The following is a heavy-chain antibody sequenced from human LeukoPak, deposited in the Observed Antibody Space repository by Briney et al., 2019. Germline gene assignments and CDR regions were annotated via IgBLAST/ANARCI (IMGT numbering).Heavy chain of an antibody. CDR3: AKSGRIVVTYDAFDI. CDR1: GFTFSSYW. CDR2: IKQDGSEK. V-gene: IGHV3-7*03. D-gene: IGHD3-22*01. Sequence: GGSLRLSCAASGFTFSSYWMSWVRQAPGKGLEWVANIKQDGSEKYYVDSVKGRFTISRDNAKNSLYLQVNSLRAEDTALYYCAKSGRIVVTYDAFDIWGQGTMVTVSS. J-gene: IGHJ3*02.